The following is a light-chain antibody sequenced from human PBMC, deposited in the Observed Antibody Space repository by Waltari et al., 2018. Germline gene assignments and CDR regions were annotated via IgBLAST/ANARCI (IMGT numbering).Light chain of an antibody. J-gene: IGLJ2*01. Sequence: SSELTQDPAVSVSLGQTVRITCQGDSLRLFYVRWFHQKPGQAPALVIYGKNNRPSGIPDRFSASTSGSTASLTITGAQAEDEADYYCHSRDSSGDVIIGGGTKLTVV. CDR1: SLRLFY. CDR2: GKN. V-gene: IGLV3-19*01. CDR3: HSRDSSGDVI.